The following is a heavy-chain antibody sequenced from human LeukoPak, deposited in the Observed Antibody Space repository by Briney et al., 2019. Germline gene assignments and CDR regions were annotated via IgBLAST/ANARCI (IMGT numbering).Heavy chain of an antibody. CDR3: AKETYYYDASGYFNYYFDY. Sequence: GGSLRLSCAASGFTFSTYGMHWVRQAPGKGLGWVAFIPYDGRNKYYADSVKGRFTISRDNSKNTLYLQMNSLRTGDTAVYYCAKETYYYDASGYFNYYFDYWGQGTLVTVSS. J-gene: IGHJ4*02. CDR1: GFTFSTYG. D-gene: IGHD3-22*01. CDR2: IPYDGRNK. V-gene: IGHV3-30*02.